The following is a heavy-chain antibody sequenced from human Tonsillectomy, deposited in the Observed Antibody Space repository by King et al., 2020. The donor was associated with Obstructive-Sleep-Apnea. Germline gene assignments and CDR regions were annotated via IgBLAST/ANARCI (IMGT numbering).Heavy chain of an antibody. Sequence: VQLVESGGVVVQPGGSLRLSCAASGFTFDDYTMHWVRQAPGKGLEWVSLISWDGGSTYYADSVKGRFTISRDNSKNSLYLQMNSLRTEDTALYYCAKDSSSADRWERDWYYFDYWGQGTLVTVSS. CDR2: ISWDGGST. J-gene: IGHJ4*02. V-gene: IGHV3-43*01. CDR3: AKDSSSADRWERDWYYFDY. D-gene: IGHD1-26*01. CDR1: GFTFDDYT.